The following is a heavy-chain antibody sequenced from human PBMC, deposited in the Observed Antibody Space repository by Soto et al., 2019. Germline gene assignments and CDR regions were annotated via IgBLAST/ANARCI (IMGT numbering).Heavy chain of an antibody. D-gene: IGHD4-17*01. V-gene: IGHV4-59*01. J-gene: IGHJ6*02. CDR2: IYYSGST. CDR3: ARVETTETTDGGYFNGIDV. CDR1: GASISGYY. Sequence: SETLSLTCTVSGASISGYYWSWIRQPPGEGLEWIGYIYYSGSTSYNPSLKSRVTISLDMSKNQFSLKLSSVTAADTAVYYCARVETTETTDGGYFNGIDVWGQGTTVTVSS.